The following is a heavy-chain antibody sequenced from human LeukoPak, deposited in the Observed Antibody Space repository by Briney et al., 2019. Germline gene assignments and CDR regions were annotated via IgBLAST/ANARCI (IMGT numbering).Heavy chain of an antibody. V-gene: IGHV4-61*01. D-gene: IGHD6-19*01. CDR1: GVSVSSGSYY. Sequence: SETLSLTCTVSGVSVSSGSYYWSWIRQPPGKGLEWIGYIYYSGSTNYNPSLKGRVTISVDTSKNQFSLNLISVTAADTAVYYCANSVRGRIAVAGPLVPYYFDYWGQGTLVTVSS. CDR3: ANSVRGRIAVAGPLVPYYFDY. CDR2: IYYSGST. J-gene: IGHJ4*02.